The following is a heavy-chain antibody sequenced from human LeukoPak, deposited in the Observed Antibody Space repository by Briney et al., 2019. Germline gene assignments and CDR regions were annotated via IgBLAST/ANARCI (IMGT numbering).Heavy chain of an antibody. CDR1: GFTFSSYS. Sequence: GGSLRLSCAASGFTFSSYSMNWVRQAPGKGLEGVSYISSSSSTIYYADSVKGRFTISRDNAKNSLYLQMNSLRAEDTAVYYCAKPRGVVRYIDAFDIWGQGTMVTVSS. D-gene: IGHD3-10*01. V-gene: IGHV3-48*04. J-gene: IGHJ3*02. CDR2: ISSSSSTI. CDR3: AKPRGVVRYIDAFDI.